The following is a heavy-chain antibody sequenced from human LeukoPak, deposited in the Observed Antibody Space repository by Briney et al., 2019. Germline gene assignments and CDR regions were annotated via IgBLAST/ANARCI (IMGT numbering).Heavy chain of an antibody. V-gene: IGHV4-61*02. J-gene: IGHJ4*02. CDR3: ARVGRGGSYYNEGDY. Sequence: PSETLSLTCTVSGGSISSGSYYWSWIRQPAGKGLEWIGRIYTSGSTNYNPSLKSRVTISVDTPKNQFSLKLSSVTAADTAVYYCARVGRGGSYYNEGDYWGQGTLVTVSS. CDR1: GGSISSGSYY. D-gene: IGHD3-10*01. CDR2: IYTSGST.